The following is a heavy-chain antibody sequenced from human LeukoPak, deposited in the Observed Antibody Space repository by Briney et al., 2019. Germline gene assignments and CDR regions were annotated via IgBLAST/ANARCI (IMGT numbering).Heavy chain of an antibody. V-gene: IGHV3-49*05. Sequence: KPGGSLRLSCTASGFTFGDYAMSWFRQAPGKGLEWVGSIRSKAYGGTTEYAASVKGRFTISRDDSKSIAYLQMNSLKTEDTAVYYCTRDRYGLFSGSVRGRFDYWGQGTLVTVSS. CDR2: IRSKAYGGTT. J-gene: IGHJ4*02. D-gene: IGHD5-18*01. CDR3: TRDRYGLFSGSVRGRFDY. CDR1: GFTFGDYA.